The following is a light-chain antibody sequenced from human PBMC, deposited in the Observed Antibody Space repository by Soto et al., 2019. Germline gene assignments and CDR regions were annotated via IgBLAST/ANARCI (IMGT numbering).Light chain of an antibody. CDR1: QSVSSNY. Sequence: EIVLTHSPGTLSLSTGERATLSCRASQSVSSNYLAWYQQKPGQAPRLLIYDASSRAPGIPDRFSGGGSGTDFTLTISRLEPEDFAVYYCQQFSSYPLTFGGGTKVDIK. CDR2: DAS. V-gene: IGKV3-20*01. CDR3: QQFSSYPLT. J-gene: IGKJ4*01.